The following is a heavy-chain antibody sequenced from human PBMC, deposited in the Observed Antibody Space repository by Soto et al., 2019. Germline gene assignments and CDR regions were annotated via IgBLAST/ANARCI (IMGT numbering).Heavy chain of an antibody. CDR2: ISWNSGSI. CDR3: AKGNAERDYDFWSGYSSYNWFDP. J-gene: IGHJ5*02. CDR1: GFTFDDYA. V-gene: IGHV3-9*01. Sequence: EVQLVESGGGLVQPGRSLRLSCAASGFTFDDYAMHWVRQAPGKGLEWVSGISWNSGSIGYADSVKGRFTISRDNAKNSLYLQMNSLRAEDTALYYCAKGNAERDYDFWSGYSSYNWFDPWGQGTLVTVSS. D-gene: IGHD3-3*01.